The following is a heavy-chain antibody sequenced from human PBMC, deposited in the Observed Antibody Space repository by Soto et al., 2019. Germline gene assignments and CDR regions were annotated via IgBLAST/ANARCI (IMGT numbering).Heavy chain of an antibody. CDR1: GYSCTNYG. V-gene: IGHV1-18*01. J-gene: IGHJ6*03. CDR2: ISAYNGNT. Sequence: QDQLVPPGVEVKKPGASVKVSCKASGYSCTNYGITWVRQAPGQGFEWMGWISAYNGNTNYAQKFQGRFTLTTDASTSTAYLELRSLRSDDTAVYYCARDRGVAPPVAGNTHYYYYMDVWGKGTTVTVSS. CDR3: ARDRGVAPPVAGNTHYYYYMDV. D-gene: IGHD6-19*01.